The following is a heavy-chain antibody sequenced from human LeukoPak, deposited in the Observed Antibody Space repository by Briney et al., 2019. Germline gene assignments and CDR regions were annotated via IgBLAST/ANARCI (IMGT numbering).Heavy chain of an antibody. V-gene: IGHV4-4*07. CDR2: IYTSGST. J-gene: IGHJ4*02. D-gene: IGHD3-9*01. CDR3: ARGDYDILTGYYTNYFDY. Sequence: SETLSLTCTVSGGSISSYYWSWIRQPAGKGLEWIGRIYTSGSTNYNPSLKSRVTMSVDTSKNQFSLKLSSVTAADTAVYYCARGDYDILTGYYTNYFDYWGQGTLVTVSS. CDR1: GGSISSYY.